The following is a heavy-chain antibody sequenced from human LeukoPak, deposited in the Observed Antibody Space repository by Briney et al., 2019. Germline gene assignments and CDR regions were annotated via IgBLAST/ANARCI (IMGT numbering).Heavy chain of an antibody. CDR1: GYTFTDYY. Sequence: ASVKVSCKASGYTFTDYYLHWVRQAPGQGLEWMGWINPNSGDTHFAQTLQDRVTMARDTSISSAYMELGRLRSDDTALYYCARRVAAPGHDAFDIWGQGTMVTVSS. J-gene: IGHJ3*02. V-gene: IGHV1-2*02. D-gene: IGHD6-13*01. CDR2: INPNSGDT. CDR3: ARRVAAPGHDAFDI.